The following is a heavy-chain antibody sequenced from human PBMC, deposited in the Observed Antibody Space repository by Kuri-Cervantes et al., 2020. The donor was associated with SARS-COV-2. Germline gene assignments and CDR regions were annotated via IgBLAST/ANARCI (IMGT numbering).Heavy chain of an antibody. CDR2: IWYDGSNK. Sequence: GESLKISCAASGFTFSSYGMHWVRQAPGKGLEWVAVIWYDGSNKYYADSVKGRFTISRDNSKNTLYLQMNSLRAEDTAVYYCARMYDYSFNWFDPWGQGTLVTVSS. V-gene: IGHV3-33*08. CDR3: ARMYDYSFNWFDP. D-gene: IGHD4-11*01. CDR1: GFTFSSYG. J-gene: IGHJ5*02.